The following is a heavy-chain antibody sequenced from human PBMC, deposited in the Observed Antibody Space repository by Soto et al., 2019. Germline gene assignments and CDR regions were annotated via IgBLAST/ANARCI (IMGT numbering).Heavy chain of an antibody. CDR3: AKGVPGIAVAGTGYFQH. J-gene: IGHJ1*01. D-gene: IGHD6-19*01. CDR2: ISGRGDSK. Sequence: EVQLLESGGGLVQPGGSLRLSCAASGFTFSSYAMSWVRQAPGKGLEWVSGISGRGDSKYYADSVKGRFTISRDNSKNTLYLQMNRLGAEDTAVYYCAKGVPGIAVAGTGYFQHWGQGTLVIVSS. CDR1: GFTFSSYA. V-gene: IGHV3-23*01.